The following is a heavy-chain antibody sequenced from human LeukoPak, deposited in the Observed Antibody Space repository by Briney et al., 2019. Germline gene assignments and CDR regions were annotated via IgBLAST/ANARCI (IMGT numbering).Heavy chain of an antibody. Sequence: GGSLRLSCAASGFTFSSYWMHWVRQAPGKGLEWVSFIRNNGDNKYYADSVRGRFTISRDNSKNTLYLQMNTLRTDDTAVCYCVTSKGAGYFDYWGQGTLVTVSS. J-gene: IGHJ4*02. V-gene: IGHV3-30*02. CDR2: IRNNGDNK. CDR1: GFTFSSYW. CDR3: VTSKGAGYFDY. D-gene: IGHD6-19*01.